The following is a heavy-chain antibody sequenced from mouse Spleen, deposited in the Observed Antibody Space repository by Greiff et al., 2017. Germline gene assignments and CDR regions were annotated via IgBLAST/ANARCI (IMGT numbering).Heavy chain of an antibody. CDR1: GFTFSDYG. CDR2: ISNLAYSI. Sequence: EVTLVESGGGLVKPGGSLKLSCAASGFTFSDYGMAWVRQAPGKGPEWVAFISNLAYSIYYADTVTGRFTISRENAKNTLYLEMSSLRSEDTAMYYCARQTGTGYAMDYWGQGTSVTVSS. V-gene: IGHV5-15*01. CDR3: ARQTGTGYAMDY. J-gene: IGHJ4*01. D-gene: IGHD4-1*01.